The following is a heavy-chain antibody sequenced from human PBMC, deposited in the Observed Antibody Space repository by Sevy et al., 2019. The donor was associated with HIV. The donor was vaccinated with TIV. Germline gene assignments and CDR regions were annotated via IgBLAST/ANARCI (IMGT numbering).Heavy chain of an antibody. CDR1: GYSFTSYW. D-gene: IGHD5-12*01. J-gene: IGHJ3*02. Sequence: GESLKISCKGSGYSFTSYWIGWVRQMPGKGLEWMGIIYPGDSDTRYSPSFQGQVTISADKSISTAYLHWSSLKASDTAMYYCARQVEMATYPRAFDIWGQGTMVTVSS. V-gene: IGHV5-51*01. CDR3: ARQVEMATYPRAFDI. CDR2: IYPGDSDT.